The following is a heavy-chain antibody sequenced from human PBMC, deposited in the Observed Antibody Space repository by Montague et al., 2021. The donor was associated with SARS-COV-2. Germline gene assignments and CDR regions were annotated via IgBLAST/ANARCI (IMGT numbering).Heavy chain of an antibody. D-gene: IGHD3-10*01. Sequence: SETLSLTCTVSGFSIGSGDYWGWIRQPPGKGLEWIGSIYHSGTTYYNPSLQSRLTMSMDTSTDQFSLRLTSVTAADTAVYYCAREFEGYFDLWGRGTLVMVSS. J-gene: IGHJ2*01. CDR3: AREFEGYFDL. V-gene: IGHV4-38-2*02. CDR2: IYHSGTT. CDR1: GFSIGSGDY.